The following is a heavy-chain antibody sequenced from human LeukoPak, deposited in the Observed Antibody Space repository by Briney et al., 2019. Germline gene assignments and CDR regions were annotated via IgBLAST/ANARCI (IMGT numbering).Heavy chain of an antibody. CDR1: GGSFSGYY. V-gene: IGHV4-34*01. D-gene: IGHD3-22*01. CDR2: INHSGST. Sequence: SETLSLTCADYGGSFSGYYWSWIRQPPGKGLEWIGEINHSGSTNYNPSLKSRVTISVDTSKNQFSLKLSSVTAADTAVYYCARGGDSSAYYLLDAFDIWGQGTMVTVSS. CDR3: ARGGDSSAYYLLDAFDI. J-gene: IGHJ3*02.